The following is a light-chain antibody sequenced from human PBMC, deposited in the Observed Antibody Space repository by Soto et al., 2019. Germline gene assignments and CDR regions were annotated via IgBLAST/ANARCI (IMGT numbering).Light chain of an antibody. CDR3: QQAHNWPLT. V-gene: IGKV3-15*01. CDR2: SAS. CDR1: QSISTE. J-gene: IGKJ2*01. Sequence: EIVMTQSPATLSVSPGERATLSCRASQSISTELAWYQQKPGQPPRLLIYSASTRATGVPDRFTSSGSGSEFTLTISGLQSEDFAVYYCQQAHNWPLTCGQGTSLEI.